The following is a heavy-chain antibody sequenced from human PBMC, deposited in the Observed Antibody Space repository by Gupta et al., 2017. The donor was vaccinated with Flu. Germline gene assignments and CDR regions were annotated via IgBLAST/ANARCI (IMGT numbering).Heavy chain of an antibody. CDR2: ISNSGAST. Sequence: EGQLSESGGGLVQPGGSQRLSCAASGFTFSSFAMSWVRLVPGKGLEWVSGISNSGASTYYADFVVGRFTISRDNSKNTVYLQMSYLRAEDTAVYFCARWYDQRFDAWGQGALVTVSS. D-gene: IGHD3-3*01. CDR3: ARWYDQRFDA. V-gene: IGHV3-23*01. CDR1: GFTFSSFA. J-gene: IGHJ4*02.